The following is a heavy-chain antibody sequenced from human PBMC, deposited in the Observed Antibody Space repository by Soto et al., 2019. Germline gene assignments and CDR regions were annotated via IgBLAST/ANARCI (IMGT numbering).Heavy chain of an antibody. CDR1: AGFIDNRHSF. V-gene: IGHV4-39*01. CDR2: AYYSGGT. CDR3: VRLVEAASRHTYFDS. J-gene: IGHJ4*02. Sequence: SETMSLTCDVFAGFIDNRHSFWGWVRQPPGRGLEFLASAYYSGGTYYHPSRKSRVTVSVDTSKNQVSLRVRSVTVAETARYYCVRLVEAASRHTYFDSWGQGIVVTVSS. D-gene: IGHD2-21*01.